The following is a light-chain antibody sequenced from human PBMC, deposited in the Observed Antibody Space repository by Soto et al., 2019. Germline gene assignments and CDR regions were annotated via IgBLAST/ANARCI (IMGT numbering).Light chain of an antibody. V-gene: IGKV3-20*01. Sequence: EIGLTQSPGTLSLSPGERATLSCRASQSVSSNYLAWYQQKPGQAPRLLIYGASSRATGIPDRFSGSGSGTDFTLTISRLEPEDFAVYYCQQYGSSPTFGQGTRLEIK. CDR3: QQYGSSPT. CDR2: GAS. CDR1: QSVSSNY. J-gene: IGKJ5*01.